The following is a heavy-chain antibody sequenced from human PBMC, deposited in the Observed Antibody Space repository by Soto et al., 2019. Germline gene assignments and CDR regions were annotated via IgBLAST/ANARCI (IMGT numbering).Heavy chain of an antibody. CDR3: ARDLGYVFWSGYQYYYSGMDV. J-gene: IGHJ6*02. D-gene: IGHD3-3*01. CDR2: INPSGGST. Sequence: ASVKVSCKASGYTFTSYYMHWVRQAPGQGLEWMGIINPSGGSTSYAQKFQGRVTMTRDTSTSTVYMELSSLRSEDTAVYYCARDLGYVFWSGYQYYYSGMDVWGQGNTVTVSS. V-gene: IGHV1-46*01. CDR1: GYTFTSYY.